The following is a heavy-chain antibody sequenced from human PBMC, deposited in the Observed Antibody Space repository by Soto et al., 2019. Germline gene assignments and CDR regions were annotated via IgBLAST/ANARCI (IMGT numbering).Heavy chain of an antibody. CDR3: ARVEVVITRGALDY. CDR1: GDSISRGGYY. CDR2: IYYRGST. Sequence: PSETLSVTCNVSGDSISRGGYYWSWVRQHPGKGLEWLGYIYYRGSTYYNPSLKSRVHISVDTSKNHFSLRLSSVTAADTAVYYCARVEVVITRGALDYWGPGTLVTVSS. J-gene: IGHJ4*02. V-gene: IGHV4-31*03. D-gene: IGHD2-15*01.